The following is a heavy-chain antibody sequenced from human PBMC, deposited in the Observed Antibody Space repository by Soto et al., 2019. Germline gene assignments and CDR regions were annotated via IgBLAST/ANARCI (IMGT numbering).Heavy chain of an antibody. V-gene: IGHV6-1*01. CDR2: TYFRSKWYN. Sequence: SQTLSLTCAISGDSVSSNTASWNWIRQSPSSGLEWLGRTYFRSKWYNDYAVSVKSRIIINPDTSNNQFSLQLNSVTPEDTAVYFCAKGDNLGPKTGYAFDPWGQGIMVTVS. J-gene: IGHJ5*02. CDR3: AKGDNLGPKTGYAFDP. D-gene: IGHD5-12*01. CDR1: GDSVSSNTAS.